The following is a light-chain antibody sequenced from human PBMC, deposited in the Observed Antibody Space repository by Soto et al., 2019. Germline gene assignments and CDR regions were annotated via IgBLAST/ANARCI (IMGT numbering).Light chain of an antibody. J-gene: IGLJ1*01. CDR2: EVN. Sequence: QSALTQPASVSGSPGQSITFSCTGTSSDIGVYNYVSWYQQHPGKAPKLMIYEVNNRPSGVSNRFSGSKSGNTASLTISGLQAEDEADYYCTSYTTSNTYVCGNGTKVTVL. V-gene: IGLV2-14*01. CDR3: TSYTTSNTYV. CDR1: SSDIGVYNY.